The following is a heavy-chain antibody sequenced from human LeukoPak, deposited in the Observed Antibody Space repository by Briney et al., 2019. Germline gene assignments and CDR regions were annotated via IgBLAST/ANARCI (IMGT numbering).Heavy chain of an antibody. J-gene: IGHJ4*02. Sequence: SETLSLTCTVSGGSISSGGYYWSWIRQHPGKGLEWIGYIYYSGSTTYNPSLKSRVTISVDPSKNQFSLKIFSVTAADTAVFYCARMYSTYWYYFDYWGQGIQVTVSS. CDR1: GGSISSGGYY. D-gene: IGHD1-26*01. CDR2: IYYSGST. CDR3: ARMYSTYWYYFDY. V-gene: IGHV4-61*08.